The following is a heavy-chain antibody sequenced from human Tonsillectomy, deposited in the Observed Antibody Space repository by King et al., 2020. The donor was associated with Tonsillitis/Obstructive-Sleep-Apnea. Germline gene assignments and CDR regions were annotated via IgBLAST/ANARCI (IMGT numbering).Heavy chain of an antibody. CDR2: IIPILGIP. D-gene: IGHD2-15*01. Sequence: VQLVESGAEVKKPGSSVKVSCTASGGTFSSYAITWVRQAPGQGLEWMGRIIPILGIPNYAQKFQGRVTITADKSTSTAYMELSSLRSEDTAVYYCAREGVVVPAIGYYYMDVWGKGTTVTVSS. CDR1: GGTFSSYA. V-gene: IGHV1-69*09. J-gene: IGHJ6*03. CDR3: AREGVVVPAIGYYYMDV.